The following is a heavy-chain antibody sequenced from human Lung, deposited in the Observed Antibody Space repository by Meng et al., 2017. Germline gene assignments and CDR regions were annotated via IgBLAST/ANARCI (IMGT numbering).Heavy chain of an antibody. CDR1: GYTFTSYG. J-gene: IGHJ5*02. CDR2: ISTYNGNT. CDR3: ARDGDFVLVRGWFDP. D-gene: IGHD2-8*02. Sequence: QVHLGQSGVEVKKPGASVKVSCKASGYTFTSYGISWVRQAPGQGLEWMGWISTYNGNTNYAQKLQGRVTMTTDTSTSTAYMELRSLTSDDTAVYYCARDGDFVLVRGWFDPWGQGALVTVSS. V-gene: IGHV1-18*01.